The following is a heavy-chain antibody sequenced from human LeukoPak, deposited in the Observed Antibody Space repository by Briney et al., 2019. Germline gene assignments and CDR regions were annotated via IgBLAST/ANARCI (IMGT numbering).Heavy chain of an antibody. J-gene: IGHJ6*03. CDR1: GGSISSYY. CDR3: ARTTEGGYTYDYFYYYYMDV. D-gene: IGHD5-18*01. Sequence: SETLSLACTVSGGSISSYYWSWIRQPPGKGLEWIGYIYYSGSTNYNPSLKSGVTISVDTSKNQFSLKLSSVTAADTAVYYCARTTEGGYTYDYFYYYYMDVWGKGTTVTISS. CDR2: IYYSGST. V-gene: IGHV4-59*01.